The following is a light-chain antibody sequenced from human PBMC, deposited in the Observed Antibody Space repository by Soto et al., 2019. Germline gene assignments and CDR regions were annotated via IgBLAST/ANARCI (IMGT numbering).Light chain of an antibody. CDR1: QSVSSSY. Sequence: EIVLTQSPVTLSLSPVERATLSCRASQSVSSSYLAWYQQKPGQAPRLLIYGASSRATGIPDRFSGSGSGTDFTLTISRLEPEDFAVYYCQQYGSSPQTFGLGTKVDIK. CDR2: GAS. V-gene: IGKV3-20*01. CDR3: QQYGSSPQT. J-gene: IGKJ2*01.